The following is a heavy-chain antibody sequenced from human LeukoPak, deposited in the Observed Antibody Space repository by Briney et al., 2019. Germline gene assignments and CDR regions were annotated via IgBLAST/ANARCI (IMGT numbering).Heavy chain of an antibody. CDR2: IYYSGST. Sequence: SETLSLTCTVSGGSISSYYWSWIRQPPGKGLEWIGYIYYSGSTNYNPSLKSRVTISVDTSKNQSSLKLSSVTAADTAVYYCARSLLPHAFDIWGQGTMVTVSS. V-gene: IGHV4-59*01. CDR1: GGSISSYY. J-gene: IGHJ3*02. D-gene: IGHD3-22*01. CDR3: ARSLLPHAFDI.